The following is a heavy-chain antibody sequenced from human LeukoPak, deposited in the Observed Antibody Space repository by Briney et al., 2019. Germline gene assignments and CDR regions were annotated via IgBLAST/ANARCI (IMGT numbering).Heavy chain of an antibody. J-gene: IGHJ4*02. CDR1: GGSISSSSYY. CDR2: IYYSGST. D-gene: IGHD4-23*01. V-gene: IGHV4-39*01. Sequence: SETLSLTCTVSGGSISSSSYYWGWLRQPPGKGLEWIGSIYYSGSTYYNPSLKSRVTISVDTSKNQFSLKLSSVTAADTAVYYCARHAETLEGYGGNSGIDYWGQGTLVTVSS. CDR3: ARHAETLEGYGGNSGIDY.